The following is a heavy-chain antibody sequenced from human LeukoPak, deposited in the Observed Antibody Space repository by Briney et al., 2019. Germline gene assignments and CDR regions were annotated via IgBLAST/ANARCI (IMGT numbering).Heavy chain of an antibody. CDR2: IYSGGST. J-gene: IGHJ3*02. CDR1: GVTVSSNY. D-gene: IGHD3-22*01. Sequence: GGSLRLSCAASGVTVSSNYMSWVRQAPGKGLEWVSVIYSGGSTYYADSVKGRFTISRDNSKNTLYLQMNSLRAEDTAVYYCARDLESYYYDSSTSPNAFDIWGQGTMVTVSS. CDR3: ARDLESYYYDSSTSPNAFDI. V-gene: IGHV3-66*01.